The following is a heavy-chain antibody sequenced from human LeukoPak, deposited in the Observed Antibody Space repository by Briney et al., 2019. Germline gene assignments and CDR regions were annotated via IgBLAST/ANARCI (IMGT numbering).Heavy chain of an antibody. D-gene: IGHD4-17*01. CDR3: ARGGDYGDYSNWFDP. CDR2: IYYSGST. J-gene: IGHJ5*02. V-gene: IGHV4-30-4*01. CDR1: GGSISSGDYY. Sequence: SETLSLTCTVSGGSISSGDYYWSWIRQPPGKGLGWIGYIYYSGSTYYNPSLKSRVTISVDTSKNQFSLKLSSVTAADTAVYYCARGGDYGDYSNWFDPWGQGTLVTVSS.